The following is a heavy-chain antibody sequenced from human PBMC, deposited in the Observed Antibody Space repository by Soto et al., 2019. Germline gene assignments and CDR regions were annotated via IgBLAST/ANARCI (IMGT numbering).Heavy chain of an antibody. V-gene: IGHV3-23*01. CDR1: GFSFGNYG. J-gene: IGHJ4*02. CDR3: AKGRFSYGYYFDY. D-gene: IGHD5-18*01. CDR2: IRGSGDNT. Sequence: GGSLRLSCAASGFSFGNYGMSWVRQAPGKGLEWVSGIRGSGDNTYYADSVKGRFTISRDNSKNTLYLQMKSLRADDTAVYYCAKGRFSYGYYFDYWGQGTLVTVSS.